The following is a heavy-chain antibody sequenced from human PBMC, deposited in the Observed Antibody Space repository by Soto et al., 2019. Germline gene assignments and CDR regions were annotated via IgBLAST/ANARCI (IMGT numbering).Heavy chain of an antibody. Sequence: QVTLKESGPVLVKPTETLTLTCTVSGFSLSNARMGVSWIRQPPGKALEWLAHIFSNDEKSYSTSLKSRLTISNDTSKSQVVLTRTNMDPVDTATYYCARSIAAAGRYYYYGMDVWGQGTTVTVSS. CDR3: ARSIAAAGRYYYYGMDV. CDR2: IFSNDEK. J-gene: IGHJ6*02. V-gene: IGHV2-26*01. CDR1: GFSLSNARMG. D-gene: IGHD6-13*01.